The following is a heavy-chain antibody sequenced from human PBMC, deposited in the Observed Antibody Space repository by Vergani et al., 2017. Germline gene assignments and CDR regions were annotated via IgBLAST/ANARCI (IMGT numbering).Heavy chain of an antibody. J-gene: IGHJ5*02. Sequence: QVQLVQSGAEVKKPGSSVKVSCKASGGTFSSYAISWVRQAPGQGLEWMGGVIPSFGTANYAQKFQGRVTITADESTSTAYMELSSLRSEDTAVYYCASTPPEDRYSSSWYWFDPWGQGTLVTVSS. D-gene: IGHD6-13*01. V-gene: IGHV1-69*12. CDR2: VIPSFGTA. CDR3: ASTPPEDRYSSSWYWFDP. CDR1: GGTFSSYA.